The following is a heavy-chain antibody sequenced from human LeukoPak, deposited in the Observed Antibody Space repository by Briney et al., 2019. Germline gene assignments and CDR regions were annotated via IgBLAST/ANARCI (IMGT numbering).Heavy chain of an antibody. CDR3: ANVLLWFGELLTAKPVDY. CDR1: GFTFSSYA. CDR2: ISGSGGST. V-gene: IGHV3-23*01. Sequence: GGSLRLSCAASGFTFSSYAMSWVRQAPGKGLEWVSAISGSGGSTYYADSVKGRFTISRDNSKNTLYLQTNSLRAEDTAVYYCANVLLWFGELLTAKPVDYWGQGTLVTVSS. D-gene: IGHD3-10*01. J-gene: IGHJ4*02.